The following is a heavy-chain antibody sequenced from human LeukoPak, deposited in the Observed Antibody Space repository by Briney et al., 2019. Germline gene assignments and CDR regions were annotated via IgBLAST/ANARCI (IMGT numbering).Heavy chain of an antibody. Sequence: GGSLRLSCAASGFTVSSNYMSWVRQAPGKGLEWVAVISYDGSNKYYADSVKGRFTISRDNSKNTLYLQMNSLRAEDTAVYYCARDPRLPMGYGMDVWGQGTTVTVSS. V-gene: IGHV3-30*03. J-gene: IGHJ6*02. CDR2: ISYDGSNK. D-gene: IGHD1-26*01. CDR1: GFTVSSNY. CDR3: ARDPRLPMGYGMDV.